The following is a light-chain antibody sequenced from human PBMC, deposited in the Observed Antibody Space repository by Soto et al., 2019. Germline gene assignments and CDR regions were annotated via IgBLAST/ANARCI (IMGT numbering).Light chain of an antibody. CDR1: SSDVGGYNY. V-gene: IGLV2-14*01. CDR3: SYYTSSTTLF. J-gene: IGLJ1*01. Sequence: QSALTQPASVSGSPGQSITISCTGTSSDVGGYNYVSWYQQHPGKAPKLMIYEVSNRPSGVSNRFSGSKSGNTASLTISGPQAWNEAYYYSSYYTSSTTLFFGSGTKHTVL. CDR2: EVS.